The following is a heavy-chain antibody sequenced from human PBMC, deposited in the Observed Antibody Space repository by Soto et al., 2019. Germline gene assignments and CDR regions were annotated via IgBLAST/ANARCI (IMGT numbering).Heavy chain of an antibody. D-gene: IGHD2-15*01. J-gene: IGHJ5*02. Sequence: GGSLRLSCAASGFSFSSYSMNWVRQAPGKGLEWVSSISRSRGSIYYADSVKGRFTVSRDNAKNSLYLQMNSLRADDTALYYCTKSLAETLDWFYLWGQGTLVTVS. CDR1: GFSFSSYS. V-gene: IGHV3-21*01. CDR3: TKSLAETLDWFYL. CDR2: ISRSRGSI.